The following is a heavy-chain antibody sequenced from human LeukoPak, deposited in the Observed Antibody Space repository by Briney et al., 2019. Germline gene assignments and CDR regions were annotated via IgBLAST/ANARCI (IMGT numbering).Heavy chain of an antibody. Sequence: QPGGSLRLSCTTSGFTFSNYAMTWVRQAPGKGLEWVSGISGNGGSTYYADSVKGRFTISRDYSKNSLHLQMNSLRAEDTAVYYCAKTSDTYFAGFDCWGQGTLVTVSS. CDR1: GFTFSNYA. CDR2: ISGNGGST. V-gene: IGHV3-23*01. CDR3: AKTSDTYFAGFDC. J-gene: IGHJ4*02. D-gene: IGHD5-18*01.